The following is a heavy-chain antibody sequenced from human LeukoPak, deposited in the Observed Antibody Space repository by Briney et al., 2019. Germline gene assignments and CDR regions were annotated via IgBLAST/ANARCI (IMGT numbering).Heavy chain of an antibody. Sequence: ASVKVSCKVSGYTLTELSMHWVRQAPGKGLEWMGWISAYNGNTNYAQKLQGRVTMTTDTSTSTAYMELRSLRSDDTAVYYCARDLQSFSYLPGEFDYWGQGTLVTVSS. J-gene: IGHJ4*02. CDR2: ISAYNGNT. CDR3: ARDLQSFSYLPGEFDY. V-gene: IGHV1-18*01. CDR1: GYTLTELS. D-gene: IGHD5-18*01.